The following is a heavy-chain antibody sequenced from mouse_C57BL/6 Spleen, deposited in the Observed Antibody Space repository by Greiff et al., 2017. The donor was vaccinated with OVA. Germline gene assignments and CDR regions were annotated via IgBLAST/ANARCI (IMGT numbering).Heavy chain of an antibody. CDR1: GYTFTSYW. V-gene: IGHV1-69*01. CDR2: IDPSDSYT. Sequence: QVQLKQPGAELVMPGASVKLSCKASGYTFTSYWMHWVKQRPGQGLEWIGEIDPSDSYTNYNQKFKGKSTLTVDKSSSTAYMQLSSLTSEDSAVXYCARSYYYGAMDYWGQGTSVTVSS. CDR3: ARSYYYGAMDY. J-gene: IGHJ4*01. D-gene: IGHD1-1*01.